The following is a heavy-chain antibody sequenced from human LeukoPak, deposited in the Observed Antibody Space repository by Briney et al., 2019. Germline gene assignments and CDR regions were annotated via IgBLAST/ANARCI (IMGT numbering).Heavy chain of an antibody. D-gene: IGHD6-13*01. V-gene: IGHV3-23*01. CDR3: ARGIGSSTWPLAL. CDR1: GFTFSSYG. J-gene: IGHJ4*02. CDR2: ISGSGGST. Sequence: GGSLRLSCAASGFTFSSYGMSWVRQAPGKGLEWVSAISGSGGSTYYADSVKGRFTISRDNSKNTLYLQLNSLRAEDTAVYYRARGIGSSTWPLALWGQGTLVTVSS.